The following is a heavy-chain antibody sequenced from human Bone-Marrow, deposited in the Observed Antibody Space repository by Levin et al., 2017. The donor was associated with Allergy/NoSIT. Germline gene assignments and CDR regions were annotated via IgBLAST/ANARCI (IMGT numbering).Heavy chain of an antibody. V-gene: IGHV4-59*01. CDR3: ARTATFYYGPETYHFFDY. CDR2: INYSGTT. D-gene: IGHD3-10*01. Sequence: SQTLSLTCTVSGGSISNYYWSWIRQPPGKGLEWIAYINYSGTTKYNPSLKSRVTISMDASKNEISLKLSSVTAGDTAVYSCARTATFYYGPETYHFFDYWGQGSLVTVSS. J-gene: IGHJ4*02. CDR1: GGSISNYY.